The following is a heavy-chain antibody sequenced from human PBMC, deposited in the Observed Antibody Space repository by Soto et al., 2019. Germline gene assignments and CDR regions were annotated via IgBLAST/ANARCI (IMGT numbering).Heavy chain of an antibody. J-gene: IGHJ4*02. Sequence: PGGSLRLSCEASGFTFSGYWMSWVRQTPGKGLKWVASIKEDGAEKNYLDSAKGRFTISRDNAKNSLYLQMNSLRVEDTAVYYCASRTLISGSPMPFHYWGQGTLVTVSS. CDR3: ASRTLISGSPMPFHY. V-gene: IGHV3-7*01. D-gene: IGHD3-10*01. CDR1: GFTFSGYW. CDR2: IKEDGAEK.